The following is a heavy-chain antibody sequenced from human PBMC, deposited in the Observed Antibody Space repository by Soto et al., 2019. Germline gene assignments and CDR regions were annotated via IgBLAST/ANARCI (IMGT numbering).Heavy chain of an antibody. D-gene: IGHD3-3*01. CDR1: GGSISSSSYY. CDR2: IYYSGST. CDR3: ARLRLRLSFDI. J-gene: IGHJ3*02. V-gene: IGHV4-39*01. Sequence: SETLSLTCTVSGGSISSSSYYWGWIRQPPGKGLEWIGSIYYSGSTYYNPSLKSRVTISVDTSKNQFSLKLSSVTAADTAVYYCARLRLRLSFDIWGQGTMVTVSS.